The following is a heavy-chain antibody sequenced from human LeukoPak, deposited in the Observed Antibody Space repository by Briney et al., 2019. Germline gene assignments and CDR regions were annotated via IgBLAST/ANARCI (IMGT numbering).Heavy chain of an antibody. J-gene: IGHJ4*02. CDR1: GVSISGYC. D-gene: IGHD6-13*01. Sequence: RASETLSLTCTVSGVSISGYCWSWIRQSPGSRLEWIGYFCYSGSANSSPNYNPSLKSRVAMSVDTSKNHFSLNLSSVIAADTAMYYCARGYSSNWYLDTWGQGTLVTVSS. CDR2: FCYSGSA. CDR3: ARGYSSNWYLDT. V-gene: IGHV4-59*01.